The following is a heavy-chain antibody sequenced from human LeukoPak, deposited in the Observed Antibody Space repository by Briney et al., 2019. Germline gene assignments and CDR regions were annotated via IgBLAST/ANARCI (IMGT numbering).Heavy chain of an antibody. J-gene: IGHJ5*02. CDR3: ARETRLAHEYNWFDP. V-gene: IGHV3-20*04. CDR1: GFTFDDYG. D-gene: IGHD6-19*01. Sequence: GGSLRLSCAASGFTFDDYGMSWVRQAPGKGLEWVSGINWNGGSTGYADSVKGRFTTSRDNANNSPYLQMNSLRAEDTALYYCARETRLAHEYNWFDPWGQGTLVTVSS. CDR2: INWNGGST.